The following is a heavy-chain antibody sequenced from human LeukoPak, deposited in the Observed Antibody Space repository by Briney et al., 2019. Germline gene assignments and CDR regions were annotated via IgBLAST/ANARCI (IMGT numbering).Heavy chain of an antibody. CDR1: GGSISSSSYY. CDR2: IYYSGST. J-gene: IGHJ5*02. Sequence: SETLSLTCTVSGGSISSSSYYWGWIRQPPGKGLEWIGYIYYSGSTNYNPSLKSRITISLDTSKNQFSLKLSSVTAADTAVYYCARNLRSWFDPWGQGTLVTVSS. CDR3: ARNLRSWFDP. V-gene: IGHV4-61*05.